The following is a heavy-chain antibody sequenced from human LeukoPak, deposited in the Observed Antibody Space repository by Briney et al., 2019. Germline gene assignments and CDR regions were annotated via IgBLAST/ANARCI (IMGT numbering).Heavy chain of an antibody. CDR1: GGTFSSYA. V-gene: IGHV1-69*05. Sequence: SVKVSCKASGGTFSSYAISWVRQAPGQGLEWRGRIIPIFGTANYAQKFQGRVTITTDESTSTAYMELSSLRSEDTAVYYCATNLNYYDSSGYYSWVYWGQGTLVTVSS. J-gene: IGHJ4*02. CDR2: IIPIFGTA. D-gene: IGHD3-22*01. CDR3: ATNLNYYDSSGYYSWVY.